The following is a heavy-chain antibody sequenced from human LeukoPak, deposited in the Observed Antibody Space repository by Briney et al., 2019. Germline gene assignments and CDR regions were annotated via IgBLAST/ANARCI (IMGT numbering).Heavy chain of an antibody. V-gene: IGHV4-34*01. CDR2: INHSGST. CDR1: GGSFSVYY. CDR3: AGGGPIVATDY. J-gene: IGHJ4*02. D-gene: IGHD5-12*01. Sequence: SETLSLTCAVYGGSFSVYYWSWIRQPPGKGLEWIGEINHSGSTNYNPSLKSRVTISVDTSKNQFSLKLSSVTAADTAVYYCAGGGPIVATDYWGQGTLVTVSS.